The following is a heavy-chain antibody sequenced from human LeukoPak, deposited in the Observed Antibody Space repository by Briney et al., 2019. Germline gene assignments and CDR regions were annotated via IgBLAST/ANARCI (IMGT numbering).Heavy chain of an antibody. CDR1: GYTFTSYG. CDR3: ARDTPGEQWLVLDYYYYGMDV. D-gene: IGHD6-19*01. CDR2: ISAYNGNT. Sequence: ASVKVSCKASGYTFTSYGISWVRQAPGQGLEWMGWISAYNGNTNYAQKLQGRVTMTTDTSTSTAYMELRSLRSDDTAVYYCARDTPGEQWLVLDYYYYGMDVWGQGTTVTASS. J-gene: IGHJ6*02. V-gene: IGHV1-18*01.